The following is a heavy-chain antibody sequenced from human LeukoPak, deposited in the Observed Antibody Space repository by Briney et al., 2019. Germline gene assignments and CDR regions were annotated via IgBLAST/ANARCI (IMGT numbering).Heavy chain of an antibody. D-gene: IGHD2-21*02. Sequence: GGSLRLSCTASGFTFVGHCMGWVRQAPGKGLEWIADIKWNGGRTGYADSVKGRFTISRDNAKSSLYLEMNRVRAEDTALYYWVRDDAFVVVVTASHFDYGGEGTLVTVSS. J-gene: IGHJ4*02. V-gene: IGHV3-20*04. CDR2: IKWNGGRT. CDR3: VRDDAFVVVVTASHFDY. CDR1: GFTFVGHC.